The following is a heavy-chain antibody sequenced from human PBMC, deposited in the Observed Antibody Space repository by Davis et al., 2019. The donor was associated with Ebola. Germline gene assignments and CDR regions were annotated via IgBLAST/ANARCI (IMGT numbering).Heavy chain of an antibody. CDR1: GSTISSYS. CDR3: AKDTSNIWFDI. Sequence: GSLRLSCVVSGSTISSYSMNWVRQAPGKGLEWVSSISIDSIYKYYADSVKGRFTISRDNSKNTLYLQMNGLRVEDTAIYYCAKDTSNIWFDIWGQGTNVTVSS. D-gene: IGHD1-26*01. V-gene: IGHV3-21*04. CDR2: ISIDSIYK. J-gene: IGHJ3*02.